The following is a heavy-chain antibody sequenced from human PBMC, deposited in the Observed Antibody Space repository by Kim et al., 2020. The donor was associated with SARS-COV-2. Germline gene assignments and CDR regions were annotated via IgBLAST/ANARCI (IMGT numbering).Heavy chain of an antibody. CDR3: ARGHSSSWYVGKENWFDP. CDR1: GGTFSSYA. D-gene: IGHD6-13*01. Sequence: SVKVSCKASGGTFSSYAISWVRQAPGQGLEWMGRIIPILGIANYAQKFQGRVTITADKSTSTAYMELSSLRSEDTAVYYCARGHSSSWYVGKENWFDPWGQGTLVTVSS. V-gene: IGHV1-69*04. J-gene: IGHJ5*02. CDR2: IIPILGIA.